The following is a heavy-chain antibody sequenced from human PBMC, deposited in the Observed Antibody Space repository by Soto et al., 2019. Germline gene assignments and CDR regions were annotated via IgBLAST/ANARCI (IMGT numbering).Heavy chain of an antibody. CDR1: GYTYTSYD. CDR3: ARGLSLISDSTLILWFGYNWFDP. CDR2: MNPNSGNT. V-gene: IGHV1-8*01. J-gene: IGHJ5*02. D-gene: IGHD3-10*01. Sequence: ASVKVSCKASGYTYTSYDINWVRQATGQGLEWMGWMNPNSGNTGYAQKFQGRVTMTRNTSISTAYMELSSLRSEDTAVYYCARGLSLISDSTLILWFGYNWFDPWGQGTLVTAPQ.